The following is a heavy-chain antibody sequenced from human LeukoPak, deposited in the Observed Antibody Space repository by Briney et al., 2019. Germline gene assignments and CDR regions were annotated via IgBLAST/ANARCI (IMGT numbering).Heavy chain of an antibody. V-gene: IGHV3-21*06. CDR1: GFTFSDYN. CDR2: ISSSSTYI. D-gene: IGHD6-13*01. CDR3: ARVSTAVSLAIDY. J-gene: IGHJ4*02. Sequence: PGGSLRLPCAASGFTFSDYNMNWVRQAPGKGLEWVSVISSSSTYIYYADSVKGRFTISRDNAKNSLYLQMHSLRAEDTAVYYCARVSTAVSLAIDYWGQGTLVTVST.